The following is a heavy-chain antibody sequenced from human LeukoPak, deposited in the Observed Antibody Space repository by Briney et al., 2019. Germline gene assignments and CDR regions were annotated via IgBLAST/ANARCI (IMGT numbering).Heavy chain of an antibody. J-gene: IGHJ6*03. CDR3: ARHRFYSSGWWDRSGYYYMDV. V-gene: IGHV3-21*01. Sequence: GGSLRLSCAASGFTFSSYSMNWVRQAPGKGLEWVSSISSSSSYIYYADSVKGRFTISRDNAKNSLYLQMNSLRADDTAVYYCARHRFYSSGWWDRSGYYYMDVWGKGTTVTVSS. CDR2: ISSSSSYI. D-gene: IGHD6-19*01. CDR1: GFTFSSYS.